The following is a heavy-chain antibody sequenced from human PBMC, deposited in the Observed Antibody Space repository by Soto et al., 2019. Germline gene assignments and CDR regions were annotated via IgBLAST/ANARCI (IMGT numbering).Heavy chain of an antibody. V-gene: IGHV3-66*04. D-gene: IGHD3-9*01. CDR3: ARRGPYDIFSFDY. CDR2: IYSGGST. Sequence: GGSLRLSCAASGFTVSSNYMSWVRQAPGKGLEWVSVIYSGGSTYYADSVKGRFTISRDNSKNTLYLQMNSLRAEDKAVYYCARRGPYDIFSFDYWGQGTLVTVSS. CDR1: GFTVSSNY. J-gene: IGHJ4*02.